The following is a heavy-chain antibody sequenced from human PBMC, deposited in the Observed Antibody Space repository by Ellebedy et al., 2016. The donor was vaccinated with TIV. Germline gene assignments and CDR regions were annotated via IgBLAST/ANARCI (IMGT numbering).Heavy chain of an antibody. V-gene: IGHV1-69*13. Sequence: SVKVSCKASGGTFSSFAISWVRQAPGQGLEWMGGIIGMFGTASYAQKFLARVTTTADEFTSTAYMELSSLRSEDTAVYYCARHSGYHAISYLAYWGQGTLVTVSS. CDR2: IIGMFGTA. CDR3: ARHSGYHAISYLAY. D-gene: IGHD5-12*01. J-gene: IGHJ4*02. CDR1: GGTFSSFA.